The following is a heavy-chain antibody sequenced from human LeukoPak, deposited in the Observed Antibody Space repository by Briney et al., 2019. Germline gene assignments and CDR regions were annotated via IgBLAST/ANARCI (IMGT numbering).Heavy chain of an antibody. CDR1: GFSVSSNY. J-gene: IGHJ4*02. V-gene: IGHV3-7*01. Sequence: PGGSLRLSCAASGFSVSSNYMSWVRQAPGKGLEWVANINQDGSAKYYVDSVKGRFTISKDSAKNSLYLQMNSLRVDDTAVYYCTRGDPDFWGQGTLVTVSS. CDR3: TRGDPDF. D-gene: IGHD3-3*01. CDR2: INQDGSAK.